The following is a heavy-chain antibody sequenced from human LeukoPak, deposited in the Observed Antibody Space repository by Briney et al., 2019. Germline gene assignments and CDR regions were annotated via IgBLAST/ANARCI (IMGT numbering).Heavy chain of an antibody. J-gene: IGHJ4*02. CDR3: ARDSTGGSGSYYTYFDY. V-gene: IGHV4-4*07. CDR1: GGSIRSYY. Sequence: SETLSLTCTVSGGSIRSYYWSWIRQPAGKGLEWIGRIYTSGSTNYNPSLKSRVTMSVDTSKNQFSLKLSSVTAADTAVYYCARDSTGGSGSYYTYFDYWGQGTLVTVSS. D-gene: IGHD3-10*01. CDR2: IYTSGST.